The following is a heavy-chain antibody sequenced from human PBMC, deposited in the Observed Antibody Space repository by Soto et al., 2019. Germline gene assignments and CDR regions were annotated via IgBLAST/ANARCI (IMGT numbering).Heavy chain of an antibody. J-gene: IGHJ4*02. D-gene: IGHD1-26*01. CDR1: GCSNSRYV. Sequence: SSVKVSRKASGCSNSRYVISRVRQAPGQGLEWMGGIIPIFGTANYAQKFQGRVTITADESTSTAYMELSSLRSEDTAVYYCARAPVGATTLYSYWGQGTLVTVSS. V-gene: IGHV1-69*13. CDR2: IIPIFGTA. CDR3: ARAPVGATTLYSY.